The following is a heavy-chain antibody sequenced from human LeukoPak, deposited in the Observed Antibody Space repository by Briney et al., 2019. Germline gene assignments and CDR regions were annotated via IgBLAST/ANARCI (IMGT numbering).Heavy chain of an antibody. CDR3: ARGFGGSYYYYMDV. D-gene: IGHD3-3*01. V-gene: IGHV4-61*02. CDR1: GVSISSGSYY. Sequence: PSETLSLTCTVSGVSISSGSYYWSWIRQPAGKGLEWIGRIYTSGSTNYNPSLESRVTISVDTSKNQFSLKLSSVTAADTAVYYCARGFGGSYYYYMDVWGKGTTVTVSS. J-gene: IGHJ6*03. CDR2: IYTSGST.